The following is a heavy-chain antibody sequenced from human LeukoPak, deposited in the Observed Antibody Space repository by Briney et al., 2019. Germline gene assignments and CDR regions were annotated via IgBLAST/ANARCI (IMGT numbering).Heavy chain of an antibody. CDR2: IKQDGTEK. Sequence: GGSLRLSCAASGFPFSSYWMSWVRQAPGKGLEWVANIKQDGTEKYYVDSVKGRFTISRDNAKNSLYLQMNSLRAEDTAVYYCARPSRDGYNGEYWGQGTLVTVSS. CDR1: GFPFSSYW. CDR3: ARPSRDGYNGEY. J-gene: IGHJ4*02. V-gene: IGHV3-7*01. D-gene: IGHD5-24*01.